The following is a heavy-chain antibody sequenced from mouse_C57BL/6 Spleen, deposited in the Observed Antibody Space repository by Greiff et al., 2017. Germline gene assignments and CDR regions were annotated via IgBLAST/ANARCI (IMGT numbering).Heavy chain of an antibody. Sequence: VQLQQPGAELVKPGASVKMSCKASGYTFTSYWITWVKQRPGQGLEWIGDIYPGSGSTNYNEKFKSKATLTVDTSSSTAYMQLSSLTSEDSAVYYCARDSITTVVATSYFDYWGQGTTLTVSS. V-gene: IGHV1-55*01. D-gene: IGHD1-1*01. CDR1: GYTFTSYW. CDR3: ARDSITTVVATSYFDY. CDR2: IYPGSGST. J-gene: IGHJ2*01.